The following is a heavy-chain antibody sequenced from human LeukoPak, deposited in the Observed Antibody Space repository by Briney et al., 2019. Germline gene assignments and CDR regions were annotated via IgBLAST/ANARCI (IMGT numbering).Heavy chain of an antibody. CDR2: ISGSGGST. CDR3: AKDRGIISDY. Sequence: GGSLRLSCEASGFTFSSYWMHWVRQAPGKGLEWVSAISGSGGSTYYADSVKGRFTISRDNSKNTLYLQMNSLRAEDTAVYYCAKDRGIISDYWGQGTLVTVSS. D-gene: IGHD3-10*01. V-gene: IGHV3-23*01. CDR1: GFTFSSYW. J-gene: IGHJ4*02.